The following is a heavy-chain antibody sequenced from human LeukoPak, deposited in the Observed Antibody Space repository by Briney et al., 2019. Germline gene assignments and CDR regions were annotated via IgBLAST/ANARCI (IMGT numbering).Heavy chain of an antibody. Sequence: SETLSLTCTVSGGSISSSDYYWSWIRQPPGKGLEWIGYIYYSGSTYYNPSLKSRVTISVDTSKNQSSLKLSSVTAADTAVYYCARGGEVVPAAIGYFDYWGQGTLVTVSS. V-gene: IGHV4-30-4*01. CDR3: ARGGEVVPAAIGYFDY. CDR1: GGSISSSDYY. CDR2: IYYSGST. J-gene: IGHJ4*02. D-gene: IGHD2-2*02.